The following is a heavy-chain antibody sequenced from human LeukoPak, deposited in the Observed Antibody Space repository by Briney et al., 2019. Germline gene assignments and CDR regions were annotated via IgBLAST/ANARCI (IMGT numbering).Heavy chain of an antibody. D-gene: IGHD4-17*01. V-gene: IGHV4-59*08. Sequence: SETLSLTCTVSGGSISSYYWSWIRQPPGKGLEWIGYIYYTGSTNYNPSLKSRVTISVDTSKNQFSLKLSSVTAADTAVYYCARAPTVTFFDYWGQGTLVTVSS. CDR3: ARAPTVTFFDY. J-gene: IGHJ4*02. CDR1: GGSISSYY. CDR2: IYYTGST.